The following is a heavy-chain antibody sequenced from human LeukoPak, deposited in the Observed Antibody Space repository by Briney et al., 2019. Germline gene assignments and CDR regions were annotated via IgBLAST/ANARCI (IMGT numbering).Heavy chain of an antibody. Sequence: GESLKISFKGSGYSFTSYWIGCGRQMPGKGLGWRGIIYPGDSDTRYSPSFQGHVTISADKSISTAYLQWSSLKASDTAMYYCARIAVAAAYYFDYWGQGTLVTVSS. J-gene: IGHJ4*02. CDR1: GYSFTSYW. CDR2: IYPGDSDT. D-gene: IGHD6-19*01. CDR3: ARIAVAAAYYFDY. V-gene: IGHV5-51*01.